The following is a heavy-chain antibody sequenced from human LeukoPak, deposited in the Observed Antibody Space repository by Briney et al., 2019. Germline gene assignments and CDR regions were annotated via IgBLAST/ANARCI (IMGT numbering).Heavy chain of an antibody. CDR2: IYHSGST. V-gene: IGHV4-4*02. CDR3: ARVRTRKTFDY. Sequence: PSGTLSLTCAVSGGSIKSNNWWSWVRQPPGKGLEWIGEIYHSGSTNYNPSLESRVTVSVDKSKNQFSLDLSSVTAADTAVYYCARVRTRKTFDYWGQGTLVTVSS. J-gene: IGHJ4*02. CDR1: GGSIKSNNW. D-gene: IGHD3-10*01.